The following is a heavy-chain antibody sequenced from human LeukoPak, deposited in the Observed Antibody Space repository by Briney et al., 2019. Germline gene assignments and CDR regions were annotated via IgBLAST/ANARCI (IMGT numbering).Heavy chain of an antibody. Sequence: SETLSLTCTVSGASISSYYWSWIRQPPGKGLEWIGEINHRGSTNYNPSLKSRVTISVDTSKNQFSLRLSSVTAADTAVYFCARAGDSSGYADYWGQGPLVTVSS. V-gene: IGHV4-34*01. CDR3: ARAGDSSGYADY. J-gene: IGHJ4*02. D-gene: IGHD3-22*01. CDR2: INHRGST. CDR1: GASISSYY.